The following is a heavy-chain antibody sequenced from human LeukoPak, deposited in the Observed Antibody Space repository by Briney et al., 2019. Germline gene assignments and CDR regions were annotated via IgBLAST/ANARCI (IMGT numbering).Heavy chain of an antibody. V-gene: IGHV4-59*01. CDR3: ARGRSERSFDY. D-gene: IGHD1-1*01. J-gene: IGHJ4*02. CDR2: IYYSGST. Sequence: SETLSLTCTVSGGSISSNYYWISIRQPPGKGLEWIGNIYYSGSTNYNPSLKSRVTISVDTSKNQFSLKLSSVTAADTAIYYCARGRSERSFDYWGQGTLVTVSS. CDR1: GGSISSNYY.